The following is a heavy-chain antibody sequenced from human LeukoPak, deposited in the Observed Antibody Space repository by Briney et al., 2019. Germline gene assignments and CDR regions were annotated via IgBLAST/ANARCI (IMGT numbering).Heavy chain of an antibody. CDR1: GGSFSGYY. Sequence: SETLSLTCAVYGGSFSGYYWSWIRQPPGKGLEWIGEINHSGSTNYNPSLKSRVTISVDTSKNQFSLKLSSVTAADTAVYYCARAQYNWNDNWGQGTLVTVSS. V-gene: IGHV4-34*01. D-gene: IGHD4-11*01. CDR3: ARAQYNWNDN. CDR2: INHSGST. J-gene: IGHJ5*02.